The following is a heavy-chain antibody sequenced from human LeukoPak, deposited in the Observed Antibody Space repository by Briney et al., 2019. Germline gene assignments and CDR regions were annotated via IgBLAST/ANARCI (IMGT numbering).Heavy chain of an antibody. V-gene: IGHV3-48*04. CDR1: GFAFSTYS. CDR3: ARGVGDSSTFDY. D-gene: IGHD6-6*01. Sequence: GGSLRLSCAASGFAFSTYSMGWVRQAPGKGLECVSYISVSSNAIDYADSVKGRFTNSRDDAKNSLYLQMNSLRAEDTALYYCARGVGDSSTFDYWGQGIAVTVSS. J-gene: IGHJ4*02. CDR2: ISVSSNAI.